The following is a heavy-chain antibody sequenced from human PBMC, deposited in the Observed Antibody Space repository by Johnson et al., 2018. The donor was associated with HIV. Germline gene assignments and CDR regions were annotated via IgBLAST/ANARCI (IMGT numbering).Heavy chain of an antibody. V-gene: IGHV3-66*04. CDR1: GFTVSSTY. CDR2: IYSGGST. Sequence: VQLVESGGGLVPPGGSLRFSCAASGFTVSSTYMSWVRQAPGKGLEWVSIIYSGGSTYYADSVKGRFTISRDNSKNTLYLQMNSLRAEDTAVFYCARHWAAAGRDAFDIWGQGTLVTVSS. J-gene: IGHJ3*02. CDR3: ARHWAAAGRDAFDI. D-gene: IGHD6-13*01.